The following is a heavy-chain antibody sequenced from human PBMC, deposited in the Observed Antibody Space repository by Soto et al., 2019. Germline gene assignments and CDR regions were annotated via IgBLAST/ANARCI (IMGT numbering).Heavy chain of an antibody. V-gene: IGHV3-73*01. CDR1: GLLFSGSA. CDR2: ILSKAGNYAT. Sequence: EVQLVKSGGGLVQPGGSLKLFCAPSGLLFSGSAVHRVREASGQGLEWVGRILSKAGNYATAYPASMKGRLTISRDDSENTALLQMNSLKTEDTAVYYCIRGGSPYYYDYWAQGTLVAVSS. J-gene: IGHJ4*02. CDR3: IRGGSPYYYDY.